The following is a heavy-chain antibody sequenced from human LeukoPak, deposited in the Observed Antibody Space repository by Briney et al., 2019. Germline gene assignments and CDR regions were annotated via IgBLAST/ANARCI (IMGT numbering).Heavy chain of an antibody. CDR2: IYTSGST. V-gene: IGHV4-4*07. Sequence: SETLSLTCTVSGGSISSYYGSWIRQPAGKGLEWIGRIYTSGSTNYNPSLKSRVTMSLDTSKNQFSLKLSSVTAADTAVYYCAREDYYDSSGYFGWFDPWGQGTLVTVSS. J-gene: IGHJ5*02. CDR3: AREDYYDSSGYFGWFDP. CDR1: GGSISSYY. D-gene: IGHD3-22*01.